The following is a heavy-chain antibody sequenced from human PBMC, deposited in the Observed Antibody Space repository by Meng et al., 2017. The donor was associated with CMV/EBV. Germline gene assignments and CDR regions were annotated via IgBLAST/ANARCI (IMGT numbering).Heavy chain of an antibody. D-gene: IGHD3-10*01. Sequence: SETLSLTCTVSGGSISIYYWSWIRQPPGKGLEWIGYIYYSGSTNYNPSLKSRVTISVDTSKNQFSLKLSSVTAADTAVYYCARAVGEFDYWGQGTLVTVSS. V-gene: IGHV4-59*01. CDR3: ARAVGEFDY. CDR1: GGSISIYY. J-gene: IGHJ4*02. CDR2: IYYSGST.